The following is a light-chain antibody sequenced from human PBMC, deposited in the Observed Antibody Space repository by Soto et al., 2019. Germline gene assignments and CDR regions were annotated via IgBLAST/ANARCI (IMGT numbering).Light chain of an antibody. CDR2: DAS. CDR3: QQYNSYSYT. V-gene: IGKV1-5*01. CDR1: QSISSW. J-gene: IGKJ2*01. Sequence: DIQMTQSPSTLSASVGDRVTITCRASQSISSWLAWYQQKPGKAPKLLIYDASSLESGVPSRFSGSESGTEFTRTVSSLQPDDFAPYYCQQYNSYSYTFGQGTKLEIK.